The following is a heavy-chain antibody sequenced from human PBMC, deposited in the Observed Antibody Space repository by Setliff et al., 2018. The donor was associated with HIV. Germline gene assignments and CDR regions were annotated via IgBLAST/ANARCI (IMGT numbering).Heavy chain of an antibody. J-gene: IGHJ5*02. CDR3: ARARLQGIVTAVGPRDNCLDP. CDR2: ISAYNGNT. CDR1: GYSFINYG. D-gene: IGHD1-26*01. Sequence: GASVKVSCKASGYSFINYGISWVRQAPGQGLEWMGWISAYNGNTDYAPRLLGRVTMTTDTSTSTAYMELRSLSSYDTAVYYCARARLQGIVTAVGPRDNCLDPWGQGSLVTVSS. V-gene: IGHV1-18*01.